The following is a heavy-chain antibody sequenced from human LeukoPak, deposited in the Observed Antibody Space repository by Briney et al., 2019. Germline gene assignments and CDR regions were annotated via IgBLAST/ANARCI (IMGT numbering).Heavy chain of an antibody. CDR1: GFTFSSYW. V-gene: IGHV3-7*01. CDR3: ARAVGWRDAFDI. Sequence: PGGSLRLSCEASGFTFSSYWMNWVRQAPGKGLEWVANVKQDGRETYYVDSVKGRFTISRDNAKNSLYLQMNSLRAEDTAVYYCARAVGWRDAFDIWGQGTMVTVSS. CDR2: VKQDGRET. D-gene: IGHD6-19*01. J-gene: IGHJ3*02.